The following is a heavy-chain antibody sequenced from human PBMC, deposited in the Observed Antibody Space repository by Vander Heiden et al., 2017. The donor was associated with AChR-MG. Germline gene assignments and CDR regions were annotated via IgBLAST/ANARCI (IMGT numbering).Heavy chain of an antibody. V-gene: IGHV4-61*02. CDR2: ISTSGST. CDR3: ARRDCSGDICIFDY. Sequence: QLPLQQSGPRLVEPSPTLSLTCMFSGASISSGSYHRCWIPRPAGEGNETIGSISTSGSTNYNPSLKSRVTISVDTSKNQFSRKLGSVTAADTAVYYCARRDCSGDICIFDYWGQGTLVTVSS. CDR1: GASISSGSYH. D-gene: IGHD2-15*01. J-gene: IGHJ4*02.